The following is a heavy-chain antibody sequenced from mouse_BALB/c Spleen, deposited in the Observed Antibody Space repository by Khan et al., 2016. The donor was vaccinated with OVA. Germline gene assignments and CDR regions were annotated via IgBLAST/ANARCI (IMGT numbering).Heavy chain of an antibody. D-gene: IGHD3-1*01. CDR2: ISYSGNT. CDR1: GDSITSGY. Sequence: EVQLQESGPSLVKPSQTLSLTCSVTGDSITSGYWNWIRKFPGNKLEYMGYISYSGNTYYNPSLKSRISITRDTSKNQYDLHVNSVTTEDTATFYCACELRGFTYWGQGTLVTVSA. J-gene: IGHJ3*01. V-gene: IGHV3-8*02. CDR3: ACELRGFTY.